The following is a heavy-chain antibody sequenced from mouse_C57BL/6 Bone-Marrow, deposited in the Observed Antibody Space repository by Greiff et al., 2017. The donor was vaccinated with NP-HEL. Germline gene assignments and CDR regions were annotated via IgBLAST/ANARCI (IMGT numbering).Heavy chain of an antibody. V-gene: IGHV1-18*01. CDR3: ARDVYYAMDY. CDR2: ITPNNGGT. J-gene: IGHJ4*01. CDR1: GYTFTDYN. Sequence: VQLQQSGPELVKPGASVKIPCKASGYTFTDYNMDWVKQSHGKSLEWIGDITPNNGGTIYTQKFKGKATLTVDKSSSTAYMELRSLTSEDTAVYYCARDVYYAMDYWGQGTSVTVSS.